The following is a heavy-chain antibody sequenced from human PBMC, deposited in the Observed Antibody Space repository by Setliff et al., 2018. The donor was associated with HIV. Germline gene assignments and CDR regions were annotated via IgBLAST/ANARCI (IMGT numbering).Heavy chain of an antibody. Sequence: PGGSLRLSCEASGISFSSYAMTWVRQAPGKGLQWVSGISDRGGSIYYAESVRGRLTISRDNSKNTLYLQMSSLRVDDTAVYYCATANRMVVVGVSTPGWTLWGQGALVTVSA. V-gene: IGHV3-23*01. CDR1: GISFSSYA. J-gene: IGHJ4*02. D-gene: IGHD2-21*01. CDR3: ATANRMVVVGVSTPGWTL. CDR2: ISDRGGSI.